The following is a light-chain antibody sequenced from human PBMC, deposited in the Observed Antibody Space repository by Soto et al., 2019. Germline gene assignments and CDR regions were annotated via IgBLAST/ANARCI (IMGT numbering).Light chain of an antibody. CDR3: SSYTGSSTSYV. CDR1: NSDVNY. Sequence: QSALTQPASVSGAPGQSITISCTGTNSDVNYVSWHQQHPGKAPKLMIYEVINRSSGVSTRFSGSKSGNTASLTISGLQAEDEADYYCSSYTGSSTSYVFGSGTKLTVL. J-gene: IGLJ1*01. CDR2: EVI. V-gene: IGLV2-14*01.